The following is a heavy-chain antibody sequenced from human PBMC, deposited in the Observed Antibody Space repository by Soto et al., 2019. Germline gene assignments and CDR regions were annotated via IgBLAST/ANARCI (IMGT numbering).Heavy chain of an antibody. CDR2: IYYSGST. J-gene: IGHJ4*02. V-gene: IGHV4-39*01. D-gene: IGHD6-19*01. Sequence: QLQQQESGPGLVKPSETLSLTCTVSGGSISSSSYYWGWIRQPPGKGLEWIGSIYYSGSTYYNPSLKSRVTISVDTSNNQFSLKLSSVTAADTPVYYCASLGGGDIAVAGTRDYYFAYWGQGTLVTVSS. CDR1: GGSISSSSYY. CDR3: ASLGGGDIAVAGTRDYYFAY.